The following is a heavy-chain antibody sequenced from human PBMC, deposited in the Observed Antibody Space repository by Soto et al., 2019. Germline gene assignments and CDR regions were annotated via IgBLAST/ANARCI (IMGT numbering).Heavy chain of an antibody. CDR2: ISAYNGNT. Sequence: ASVKVSCKASGYTFTSYGISWVRQAPRQGLEWMGWISAYNGNTNYAQKLQGRVTMTTDTSTSTAYMELRSLRSDDTAVYYCAVLARGVIIDYWGQGTLVTVSS. D-gene: IGHD3-10*01. J-gene: IGHJ4*02. CDR1: GYTFTSYG. V-gene: IGHV1-18*04. CDR3: AVLARGVIIDY.